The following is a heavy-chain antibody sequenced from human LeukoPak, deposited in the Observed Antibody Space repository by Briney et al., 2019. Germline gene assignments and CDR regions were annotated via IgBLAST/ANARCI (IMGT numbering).Heavy chain of an antibody. CDR2: IYSGGST. D-gene: IGHD6-13*01. V-gene: IGHV3-53*01. CDR1: GFTVSSNY. Sequence: PGGSLRLSCAASGFTVSSNYMSWVRQAPGKGLEWVSVIYSGGSTYYADSVKGRFTISRDNSKNTLYLQMNSLRAEDTAVYYCARGEAHSSSWYWGSYYMDVWGKGTPVTVSS. J-gene: IGHJ6*03. CDR3: ARGEAHSSSWYWGSYYMDV.